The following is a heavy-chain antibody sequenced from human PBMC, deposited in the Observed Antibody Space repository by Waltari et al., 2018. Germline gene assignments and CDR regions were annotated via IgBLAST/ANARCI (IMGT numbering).Heavy chain of an antibody. CDR3: ARGPRYCGTTSCYSPHY. Sequence: EVQLVESGGGLVQPGGSLTLSCPASGFTVTTNHVSWVRQAPGKGLEWVAIIYSGGSIYYADSVKGRFRISRDNSKNTVYFQMDGLRVEDTAVYYCARGPRYCGTTSCYSPHYWGQGTLVTVSS. V-gene: IGHV3-66*01. J-gene: IGHJ4*02. CDR2: IYSGGSI. D-gene: IGHD2-2*01. CDR1: GFTVTTNH.